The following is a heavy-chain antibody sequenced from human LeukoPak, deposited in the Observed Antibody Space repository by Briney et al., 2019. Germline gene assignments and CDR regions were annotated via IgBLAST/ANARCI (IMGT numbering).Heavy chain of an antibody. CDR2: ISSGGDTI. J-gene: IGHJ3*02. CDR3: AREGELRYAFDI. D-gene: IGHD1-7*01. Sequence: GGSLRLSCAASGFTFSDYYMSWIRQAPGEGLEWVSYISSGGDTIYYADSVKGRFTISRDNAKSSLYLQANSLRAEDAAVYYCAREGELRYAFDIWGQGTMVTVSS. CDR1: GFTFSDYY. V-gene: IGHV3-11*04.